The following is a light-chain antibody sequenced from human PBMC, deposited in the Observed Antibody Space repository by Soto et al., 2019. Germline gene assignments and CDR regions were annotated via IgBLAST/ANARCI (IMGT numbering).Light chain of an antibody. CDR3: CSYAGNSTRV. V-gene: IGLV2-23*01. CDR2: EGT. CDR1: SSDVGSYNL. J-gene: IGLJ3*02. Sequence: QSALTQPASVSGSPRQSITISCTGTSSDVGSYNLVSWYQQHPGKAPKFIIYEGTKRPAGVSIRFSGSKSDNTASLTISGLQTGDEADYYCCSYAGNSTRVFGGGTKLTVL.